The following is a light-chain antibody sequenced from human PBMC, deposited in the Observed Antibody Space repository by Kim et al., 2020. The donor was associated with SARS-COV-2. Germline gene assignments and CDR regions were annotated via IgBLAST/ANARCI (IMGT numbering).Light chain of an antibody. CDR1: SGSIASNH. V-gene: IGLV6-57*02. J-gene: IGLJ3*02. Sequence: NSMLTQPHSVSGSPGKSVTISCTGSSGSIASNHVQWYHQRPGSAPTTVIYEDNQRPSGVADRFSGSFDSTSNSASLTISGLKSEDEADYYCQSYDSSFWVFGGGTQLTVL. CDR3: QSYDSSFWV. CDR2: EDN.